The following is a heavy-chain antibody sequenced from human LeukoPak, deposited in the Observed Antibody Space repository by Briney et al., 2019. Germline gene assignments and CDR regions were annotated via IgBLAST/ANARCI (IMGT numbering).Heavy chain of an antibody. CDR1: GGFISSSSYY. Sequence: SETLSLTCTVSGGFISSSSYYWGWIRQPPGKGLEWIGSIYYSGSTYYNPSLKSRVTISVDTSKNQFSLKLSSVTAADTAVYYCATIEYSSSWSAPYYFDYWGQGTLVTVSS. D-gene: IGHD6-13*01. V-gene: IGHV4-39*01. CDR3: ATIEYSSSWSAPYYFDY. J-gene: IGHJ4*02. CDR2: IYYSGST.